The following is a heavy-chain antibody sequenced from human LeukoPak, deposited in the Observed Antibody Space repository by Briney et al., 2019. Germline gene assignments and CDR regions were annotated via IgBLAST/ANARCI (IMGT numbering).Heavy chain of an antibody. CDR3: ARYVGSAAAGRFDD. Sequence: GGSLRLSCAASGFTFSSNGMHWVRQAPGKGLEWMAVIWYDGSKEYYADPVKGRFTISRDNSRNTLSLQMNSLRAEDTAVYFCARYVGSAAAGRFDDWGQGTLVTVSS. D-gene: IGHD6-13*01. V-gene: IGHV3-33*01. J-gene: IGHJ4*02. CDR1: GFTFSSNG. CDR2: IWYDGSKE.